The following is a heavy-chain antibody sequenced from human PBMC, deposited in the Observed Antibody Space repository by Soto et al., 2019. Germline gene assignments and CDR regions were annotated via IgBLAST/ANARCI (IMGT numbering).Heavy chain of an antibody. D-gene: IGHD3-22*01. Sequence: SETLSLTCTVSGGSISSSSYYWGWIRQPPGKGLEWIGSIYYSGSTNYNPSLKSRVTISVDTSKNQFSLKLSSVTAADTAVYYCARLTPVPSWDSSGYSAQNFDYWGQGTLVTVSS. CDR3: ARLTPVPSWDSSGYSAQNFDY. CDR2: IYYSGST. CDR1: GGSISSSSYY. J-gene: IGHJ4*02. V-gene: IGHV4-39*07.